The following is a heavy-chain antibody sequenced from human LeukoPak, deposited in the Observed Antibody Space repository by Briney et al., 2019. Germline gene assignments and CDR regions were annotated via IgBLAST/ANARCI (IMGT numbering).Heavy chain of an antibody. V-gene: IGHV1-69*06. CDR3: ARGDSSTWSNWFDP. D-gene: IGHD6-13*01. J-gene: IGHJ5*02. CDR1: GGTFSSYA. CDR2: IIPIFGTT. Sequence: GASVKVSCKASGGTFSSYAISWVRQAPGQGLEWMGGIIPIFGTTNYAQKFQGRVTITADKSSSTAYMELSSLSSEDTAVYYCARGDSSTWSNWFDPWGQGTLVTVSS.